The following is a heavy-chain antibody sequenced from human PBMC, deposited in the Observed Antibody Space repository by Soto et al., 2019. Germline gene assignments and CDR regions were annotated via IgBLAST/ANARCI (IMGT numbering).Heavy chain of an antibody. CDR2: VKSKTDGGTT. J-gene: IGHJ4*02. D-gene: IGHD2-2*01. Sequence: GGSLRLSCAASGFTFNDAWMSWVRQAPGKGLEWVGRVKSKTDGGTTDYAAPANGRFTISRDDSKTTLFLEMNSLKTDDTAVYYCTTRFVVVPVATVALKTPNAYWGQGTLVTVSS. CDR3: TTRFVVVPVATVALKTPNAY. V-gene: IGHV3-15*01. CDR1: GFTFNDAW.